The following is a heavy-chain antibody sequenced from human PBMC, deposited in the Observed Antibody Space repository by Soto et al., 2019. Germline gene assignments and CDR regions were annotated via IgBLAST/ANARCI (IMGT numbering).Heavy chain of an antibody. CDR2: IYYSGST. V-gene: IGHV4-31*11. J-gene: IGHJ3*02. D-gene: IGHD3-10*01. Sequence: SETLSLTCAVSGGSISSGGYSWSWIRQHPGKGLEWIGYIYYSGSTYYNPSLKSRVTISVDTSKNQFSLKLSSVTAADTAVYYCARVPDYYGSGSAFDIWGQGTMVTVSS. CDR1: GGSISSGGYS. CDR3: ARVPDYYGSGSAFDI.